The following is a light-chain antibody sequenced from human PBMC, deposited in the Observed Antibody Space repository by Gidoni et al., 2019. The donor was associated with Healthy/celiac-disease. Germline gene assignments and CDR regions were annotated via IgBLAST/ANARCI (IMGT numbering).Light chain of an antibody. Sequence: RVTITCRASQSISSWLAWYQQKPGKAPKLLIYKASSLESGVPSRFSGSGSGTEFTLTISSLQPDDFATYYCQQYNSYPWTFGQGTKVEIK. V-gene: IGKV1-5*03. J-gene: IGKJ1*01. CDR3: QQYNSYPWT. CDR1: QSISSW. CDR2: KAS.